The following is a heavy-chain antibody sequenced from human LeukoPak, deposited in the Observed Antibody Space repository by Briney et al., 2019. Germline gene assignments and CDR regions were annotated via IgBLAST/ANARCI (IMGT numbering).Heavy chain of an antibody. CDR3: ARRNWNSGYYLDL. J-gene: IGHJ4*02. CDR1: GYNFIHYW. CDR2: IYPADSDT. D-gene: IGHD3-22*01. V-gene: IGHV5-51*01. Sequence: GESLKISCEASGYNFIHYWIGRVRQVPGKGLEWMGIIYPADSDTKYSPSFHGQVTISADKSISTAHLQLVNLKPSDTAIYYCARRNWNSGYYLDLWGQGTPVTVSS.